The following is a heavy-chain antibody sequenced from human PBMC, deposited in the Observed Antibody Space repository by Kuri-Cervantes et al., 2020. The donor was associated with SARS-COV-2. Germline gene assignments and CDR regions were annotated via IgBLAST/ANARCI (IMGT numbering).Heavy chain of an antibody. CDR1: GGSISSYY. CDR2: IYTSGST. D-gene: IGHD3-22*01. CDR3: ARGGGYYDSSGYYYFDY. Sequence: SETLSLTCTVSGGSISSYYWSWIRQPAGKGLEWIGRIYTSGSTNYNPSLKSRVTMSVDTSKNQFSLKLSSVAAADTAVCYCARGGGYYDSSGYYYFDYWGQGTLVTVSS. J-gene: IGHJ4*02. V-gene: IGHV4-4*07.